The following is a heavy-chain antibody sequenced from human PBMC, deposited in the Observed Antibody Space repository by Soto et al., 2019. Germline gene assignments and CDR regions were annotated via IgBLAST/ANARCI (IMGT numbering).Heavy chain of an antibody. V-gene: IGHV4-30-2*06. CDR2: ISHLETT. CDR3: VSGVGYVSFEF. Sequence: TLARTFSVSGVTMSYCAYSWNWIRQSPGKVLEWLGYISHLETTYYNPSFRSRLSLSIDRTRNQFFLSLSSMTAAEKAVYYCVSGVGYVSFEFWGQGRQDTVSS. CDR1: GVTMSYCAYS. J-gene: IGHJ4*01. D-gene: IGHD5-18*01.